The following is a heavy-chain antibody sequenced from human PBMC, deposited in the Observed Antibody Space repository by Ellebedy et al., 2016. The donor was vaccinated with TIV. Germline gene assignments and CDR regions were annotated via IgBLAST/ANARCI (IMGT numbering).Heavy chain of an antibody. V-gene: IGHV4-34*01. CDR1: GESFSGYS. D-gene: IGHD2-15*01. Sequence: MPSETLSLTCAVYGESFSGYSWSWIRQPPGKGLEWIGEINHAGSTSFNPSLKSRVTMSVDASKNQISLKLNSVTATDTALYFCARGPIASTHSGVFDSWGLGTPVTVSS. CDR3: ARGPIASTHSGVFDS. J-gene: IGHJ4*02. CDR2: INHAGST.